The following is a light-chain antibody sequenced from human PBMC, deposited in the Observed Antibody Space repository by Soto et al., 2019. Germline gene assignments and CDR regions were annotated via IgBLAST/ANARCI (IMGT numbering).Light chain of an antibody. V-gene: IGLV2-18*02. CDR3: NSYTSSNTYD. J-gene: IGLJ1*01. CDR1: SSDVGSYNR. CDR2: EVN. Sequence: QSALTQPPSVSGSPGQSVTISCTGTSSDVGSYNRVSWYQQPPGTAPKLMIYEVNNRPSGVPDRFSGSKSGNTASLTITGLQAEDGADYYCNSYTSSNTYDFGTGTKVTVL.